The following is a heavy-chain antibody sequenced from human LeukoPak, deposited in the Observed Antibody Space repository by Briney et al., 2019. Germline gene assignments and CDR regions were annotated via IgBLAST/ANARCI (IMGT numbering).Heavy chain of an antibody. V-gene: IGHV3-30-3*01. CDR3: VRDCSSTSCYVPYYYYGMDV. Sequence: GRSLRLSCAASGFTFSSYAMHWVRQAPGKGLEWVAVISYDGSNKYYADSVKGRFTISRDNSKNTLYLQMNSLRAEDTAVYYCVRDCSSTSCYVPYYYYGMDVWGQGTTVTVSS. CDR2: ISYDGSNK. D-gene: IGHD2-2*01. CDR1: GFTFSSYA. J-gene: IGHJ6*02.